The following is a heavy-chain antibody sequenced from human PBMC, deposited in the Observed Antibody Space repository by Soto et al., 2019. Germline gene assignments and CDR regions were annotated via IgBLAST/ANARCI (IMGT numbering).Heavy chain of an antibody. D-gene: IGHD1-26*01. J-gene: IGHJ4*02. CDR3: ARSRASSYSNFDS. V-gene: IGHV1-69*08. Sequence: QVQLVQSGAEVKKPGSSVKVSCKASADTFTGYTVTWVRQAPGQGLEWVGRVIPILGASNFAQKFQARVTISADKASDTVVMVLTGLSSEETAVYYCARSRASSYSNFDSWGQGTLVTISS. CDR1: ADTFTGYT. CDR2: VIPILGAS.